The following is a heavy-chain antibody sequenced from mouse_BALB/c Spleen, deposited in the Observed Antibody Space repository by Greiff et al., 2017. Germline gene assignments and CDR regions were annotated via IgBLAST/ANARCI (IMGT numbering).Heavy chain of an antibody. J-gene: IGHJ2*01. D-gene: IGHD1-2*01. CDR3: ARGSLHYYYFDY. V-gene: IGHV5-6-3*01. CDR2: INSNGGST. Sequence: DVKLVESGGGLVQPGGSLKLSCAASGFTFSSYGMSWVRQTPDKRLELVATINSNGGSTYYPDSVKGRFTISRDNAKNTLYLQMSSLKSEDTAMYYCARGSLHYYYFDYWGQGTTLAVSS. CDR1: GFTFSSYG.